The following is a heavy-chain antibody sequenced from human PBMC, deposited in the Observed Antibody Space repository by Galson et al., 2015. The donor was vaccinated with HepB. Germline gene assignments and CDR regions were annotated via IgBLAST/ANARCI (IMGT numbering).Heavy chain of an antibody. CDR1: GGTFSSYA. CDR3: ASGTGKGVNPIDI. D-gene: IGHD3-10*01. V-gene: IGHV1-69*13. Sequence: SVKVSCKASGGTFSSYAISWVRQAPGQGLEWMGGIIPIFGTAYYAQKFQGRVTITADESTSTAYMELSSLRSEDTAVYYCASGTGKGVNPIDIWGQGTMVTVSS. J-gene: IGHJ3*02. CDR2: IIPIFGTA.